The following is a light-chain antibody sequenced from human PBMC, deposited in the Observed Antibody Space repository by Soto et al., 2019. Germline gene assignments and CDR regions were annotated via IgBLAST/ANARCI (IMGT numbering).Light chain of an antibody. CDR2: KAS. Sequence: DIQLTQSPSTLSASLGERVTNTCRASQTINNWLAWYQQKPGKAPKLLIYKASSLESGVPSRFSGSGSGTEFTLTISSLQPDDFATYYCQQYNNYLRTFGQGTKVDIK. J-gene: IGKJ1*01. V-gene: IGKV1-5*03. CDR3: QQYNNYLRT. CDR1: QTINNW.